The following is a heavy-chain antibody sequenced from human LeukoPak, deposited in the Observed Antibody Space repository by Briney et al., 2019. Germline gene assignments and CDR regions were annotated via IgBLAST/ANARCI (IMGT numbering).Heavy chain of an antibody. D-gene: IGHD3-22*01. CDR2: IVVGSGNT. CDR1: GFTFTSYA. CDR3: AASSGYYFDYYYYYMDV. V-gene: IGHV1-58*02. Sequence: ASVKVSCKASGFTFTSYAMHWVRQARGQGLEWIGWIVVGSGNTNYAQKFQERVTITRDMSTSTAYMELSSLRSEDTAVYYCAASSGYYFDYYYYYMDVWGKGTTVTVSS. J-gene: IGHJ6*03.